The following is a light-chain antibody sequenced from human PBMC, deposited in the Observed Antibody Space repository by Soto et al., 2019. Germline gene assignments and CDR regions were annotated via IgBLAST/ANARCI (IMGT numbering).Light chain of an antibody. CDR3: QSYDNSLSASV. V-gene: IGLV1-40*01. J-gene: IGLJ2*01. CDR1: SSNIGAGHV. CDR2: GSS. Sequence: QSVLTQPPSVSGAPGQRVTISCTGSSSNIGAGHVVHWYQQFPGRAPNLLIYGSSNRPSGVPDRFSGSKSGTSASLAITGLQAEDEADYYCQSYDNSLSASVFGGGTMLTVL.